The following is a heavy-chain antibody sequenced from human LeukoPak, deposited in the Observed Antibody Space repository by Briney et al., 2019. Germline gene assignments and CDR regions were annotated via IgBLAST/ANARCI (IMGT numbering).Heavy chain of an antibody. CDR1: GGSISSGDYY. J-gene: IGHJ6*02. D-gene: IGHD4-17*01. Sequence: PSETPSLTCTVSGGSISSGDYYWSWIRQPPGKGLEWIGYIYYSGSTYYNPSLKSRVAISVDTSKNQFSLKLSSVTAADTAVYYCARGHGDYGYYYYGMDVWGQGTTVTVSS. CDR2: IYYSGST. V-gene: IGHV4-30-4*01. CDR3: ARGHGDYGYYYYGMDV.